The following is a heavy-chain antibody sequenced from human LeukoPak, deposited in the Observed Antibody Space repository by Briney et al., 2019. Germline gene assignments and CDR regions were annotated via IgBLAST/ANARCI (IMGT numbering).Heavy chain of an antibody. CDR3: ARGVWSSRNAFGI. D-gene: IGHD1-14*01. CDR2: IKPDATEK. Sequence: GGSLRLSCAASGFSFTTSWMSWVRQAPGQGLEWVANIKPDATEKHYVVSVRGRFTISRDNAQNSLSLEMSSLRAEDTAVYYCARGVWSSRNAFGIWGQGTMVTVSS. J-gene: IGHJ3*02. V-gene: IGHV3-7*01. CDR1: GFSFTTSW.